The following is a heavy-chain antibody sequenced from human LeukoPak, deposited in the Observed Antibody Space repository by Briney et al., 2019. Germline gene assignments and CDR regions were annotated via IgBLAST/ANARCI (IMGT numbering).Heavy chain of an antibody. CDR3: ARDLDGSYPAGYGMDV. CDR1: GYIFTSYG. V-gene: IGHV1-18*01. D-gene: IGHD1-26*01. Sequence: ASVKVSCKACGYIFTSYGISWVRQPPGQGREWMGWISAYNGNTNYAQKLQGRCTMTTDTSTSTAYMELRSLRSDDTAVYYCARDLDGSYPAGYGMDVWGQGTTVTVSS. CDR2: ISAYNGNT. J-gene: IGHJ6*02.